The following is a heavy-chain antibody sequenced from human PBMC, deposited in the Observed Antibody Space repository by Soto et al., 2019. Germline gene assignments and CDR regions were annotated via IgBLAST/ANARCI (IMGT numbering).Heavy chain of an antibody. CDR2: FDPEDGET. V-gene: IGHV1-24*01. J-gene: IGHJ4*02. D-gene: IGHD1-26*01. CDR1: GYTLTELS. CDR3: ATDRAQLGSYYGVGFDY. Sequence: ASVKVSCKVSGYTLTELSMHWVRQAPGKGLEWMGGFDPEDGETSYAQKFQGRVTMTEDTSTDTAYMELSSLRSEDTAVYYCATDRAQLGSYYGVGFDYWGQGTLVTVSA.